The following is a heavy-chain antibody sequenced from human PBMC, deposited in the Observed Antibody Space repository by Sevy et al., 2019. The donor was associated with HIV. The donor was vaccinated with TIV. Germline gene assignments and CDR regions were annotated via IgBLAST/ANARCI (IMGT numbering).Heavy chain of an antibody. V-gene: IGHV4-39*01. CDR1: GGSISSGNYL. J-gene: IGHJ4*02. CDR3: ARNFDY. Sequence: SETLSLTCTVSGGSISSGNYLWSWIRQTPGKGLEWIGTVHYSGRTYYNPSLKSRVTLSEDTSKNQFSLNLNSVTAAETAVYFCARNFDYWGQGTLVTVSS. CDR2: VHYSGRT.